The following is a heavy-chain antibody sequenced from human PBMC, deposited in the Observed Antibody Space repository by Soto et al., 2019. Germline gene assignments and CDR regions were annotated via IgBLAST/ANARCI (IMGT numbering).Heavy chain of an antibody. Sequence: PSETLSLTCAVSGGSISSGGYSWSWIRQPPGKGLEWIGYIYHSGSTYYNPSLKSRVTISVDRSKNQFSLKLSSVTAADTAVYYCARQTDYSYTFNAFDIWGQGTMVTVSS. J-gene: IGHJ3*02. D-gene: IGHD3-10*01. CDR1: GGSISSGGYS. V-gene: IGHV4-30-2*01. CDR3: ARQTDYSYTFNAFDI. CDR2: IYHSGST.